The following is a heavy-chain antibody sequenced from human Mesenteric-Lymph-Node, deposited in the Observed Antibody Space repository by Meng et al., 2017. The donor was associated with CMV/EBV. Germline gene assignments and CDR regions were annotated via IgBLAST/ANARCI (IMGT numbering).Heavy chain of an antibody. Sequence: CAVSGGSISSSNWWSWVRQPPGKGLEWVGEIYHSGSTNYNPSLKSRVTISADKSKNQFSLKLSSVTAADTAVYYCARRRDGYIYFDYWGQGTLVTVSS. CDR3: ARRRDGYIYFDY. V-gene: IGHV4-4*02. J-gene: IGHJ4*02. CDR2: IYHSGST. CDR1: GGSISSSNW. D-gene: IGHD5-24*01.